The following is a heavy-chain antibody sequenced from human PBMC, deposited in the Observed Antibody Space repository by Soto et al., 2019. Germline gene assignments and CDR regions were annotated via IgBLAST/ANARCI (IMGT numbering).Heavy chain of an antibody. J-gene: IGHJ4*02. D-gene: IGHD1-7*01. Sequence: EVQLAECGGGMVQPGGSLRLSCVASGFTFSSYDMHWVRQAPGKGLEYVSSISSNGGTTYYGNSVKGRFTISRDNSKNTLYLQMGSLRAEDMAVYYCVRRVSGNYDYWGQGTLVTVSS. CDR3: VRRVSGNYDY. V-gene: IGHV3-64*01. CDR1: GFTFSSYD. CDR2: ISSNGGTT.